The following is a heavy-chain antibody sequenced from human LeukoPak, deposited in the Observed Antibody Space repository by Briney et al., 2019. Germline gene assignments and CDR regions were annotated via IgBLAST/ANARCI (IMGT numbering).Heavy chain of an antibody. V-gene: IGHV4-59*01. Sequence: SETLSLTCTVSGGSISGYYWSWIRRPPGKGLEWIGYINNIGSTNYTPSLKTRVTMSVDTSRNQFSLRLTSVTAADTAVYYCARDRVGGWCWLDPWGQGILVTVSS. J-gene: IGHJ5*02. D-gene: IGHD6-19*01. CDR3: ARDRVGGWCWLDP. CDR2: INNIGST. CDR1: GGSISGYY.